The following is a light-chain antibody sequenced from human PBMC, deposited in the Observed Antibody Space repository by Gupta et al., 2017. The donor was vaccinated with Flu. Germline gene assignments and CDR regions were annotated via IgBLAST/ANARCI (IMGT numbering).Light chain of an antibody. Sequence: PATLSVSPGERATLSCRASQSVSSNLAWYQQKPDQAPRLLIYGASTRATGIPARFSGSGSGTEFTLTISSLQSEDFAVYYCQQYNNWPLTFGGGTKVEIK. CDR2: GAS. CDR3: QQYNNWPLT. V-gene: IGKV3-15*01. CDR1: QSVSSN. J-gene: IGKJ4*01.